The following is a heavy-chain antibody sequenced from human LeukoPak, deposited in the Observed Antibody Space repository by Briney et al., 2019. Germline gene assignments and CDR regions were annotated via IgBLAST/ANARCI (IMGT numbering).Heavy chain of an antibody. V-gene: IGHV1-2*02. CDR3: VVSIQAAAIPAFDS. J-gene: IGHJ4*02. D-gene: IGHD6-25*01. CDR1: GYNFAHN. CDR2: INPKNGGT. Sequence: ASVKVSCKASGYNFAHNIHWVRQAPGQGHEFMGWINPKNGGTKYAQNFQGRVTMTRDTSISTVYMELSSLGSADTAVYYCVVSIQAAAIPAFDSWGQGTLVTVSS.